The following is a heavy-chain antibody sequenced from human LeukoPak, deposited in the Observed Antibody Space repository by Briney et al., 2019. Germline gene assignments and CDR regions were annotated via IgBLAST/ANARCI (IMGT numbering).Heavy chain of an antibody. Sequence: GASVKVSCKASGYTFTSYGISWVRQAPGQGLEWMGWISAYNGNTNYAQKLQGRVTMTTDTSTSTAYMELRSLRSDDTAVYYCARGGVTTVTRVYYYGMDVWGQGTTVTVSS. V-gene: IGHV1-18*01. CDR3: ARGGVTTVTRVYYYGMDV. J-gene: IGHJ6*02. CDR2: ISAYNGNT. CDR1: GYTFTSYG. D-gene: IGHD4-17*01.